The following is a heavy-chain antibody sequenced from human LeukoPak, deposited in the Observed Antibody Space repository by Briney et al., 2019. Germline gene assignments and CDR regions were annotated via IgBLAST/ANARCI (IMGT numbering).Heavy chain of an antibody. CDR3: ARDLVASSSSRDYYYAVDV. CDR1: RVTPRGYI. D-gene: IGHD6-6*01. V-gene: IGHV3-33*01. CDR2: RWYHGNNK. Sequence: GSLRLSCATSRVTPRGYIMHCVRHAPRKGRVWVSGRWYHGNNKYYSDSVTGRFTISRENSKNTLYLQMNSLRAEDTAVYYCARDLVASSSSRDYYYAVDVWGEGTTVTVSS. J-gene: IGHJ6*04.